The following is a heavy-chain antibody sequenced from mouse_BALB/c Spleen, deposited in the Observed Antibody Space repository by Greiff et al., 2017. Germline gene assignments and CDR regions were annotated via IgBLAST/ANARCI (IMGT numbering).Heavy chain of an antibody. Sequence: VKLQESGPGLVAPSQSLSITCTVSGFSLTSYGVHWVRQPPGKGLEWLGVIWAGGSTNYNSALMSRLSISKDNSKSQVFLKMNSLQTDDTAMYYCAREGGNYGGVAYWGQGTLVTVSA. J-gene: IGHJ3*01. D-gene: IGHD2-1*01. CDR3: AREGGNYGGVAY. V-gene: IGHV2-9*02. CDR2: IWAGGST. CDR1: GFSLTSYG.